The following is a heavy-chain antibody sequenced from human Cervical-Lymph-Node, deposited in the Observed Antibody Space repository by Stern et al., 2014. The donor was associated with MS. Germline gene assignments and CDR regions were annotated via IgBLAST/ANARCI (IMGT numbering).Heavy chain of an antibody. CDR3: AHSVFAYYYDSRGYYWDWYYFDY. CDR1: GFSLSTSGVG. V-gene: IGHV2-5*01. CDR2: IYWNDDK. D-gene: IGHD3-22*01. J-gene: IGHJ4*02. Sequence: QVTLRESGPTLVKPTQTLTLTCTFSGFSLSTSGVGVGWIRQPPGKALEWLALIYWNDDKRYNPSLQSRLTLTKDTPQKHGGLPMSNMDPVDTATYYCAHSVFAYYYDSRGYYWDWYYFDYWGQGTLVTVSS.